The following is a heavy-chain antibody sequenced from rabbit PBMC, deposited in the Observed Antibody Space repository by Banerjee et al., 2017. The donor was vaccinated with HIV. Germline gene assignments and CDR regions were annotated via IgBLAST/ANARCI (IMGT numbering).Heavy chain of an antibody. CDR3: ARAPSSSGWAFNL. V-gene: IGHV1S45*01. D-gene: IGHD4-1*01. CDR2: INSSSGNT. CDR1: GFSFSNKYV. J-gene: IGHJ4*01. Sequence: QEQLEESGGDLVKPEGSLTLTCTASGFSFSNKYVMCWVRQAPGKGLEWIACINSSSGNTVYATWARGRFTISKTSSTTVTLQMTSLTAADTATYFCARAPSSSGWAFNLWGPGTLVTVS.